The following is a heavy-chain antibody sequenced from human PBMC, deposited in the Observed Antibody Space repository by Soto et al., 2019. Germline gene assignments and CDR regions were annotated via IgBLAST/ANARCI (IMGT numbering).Heavy chain of an antibody. Sequence: PSETLSLTCTVSGGSISGYYWSWIRQPAGQGLEWIGRIYTTGRTTYNPSLMSRVTMSLDTSKRQFSLKLTSVTAADTAVYWCARDMGAARDYWGQGTLVTVSS. CDR1: GGSISGYY. CDR3: ARDMGAARDY. J-gene: IGHJ4*02. CDR2: IYTTGRT. V-gene: IGHV4-4*07. D-gene: IGHD6-6*01.